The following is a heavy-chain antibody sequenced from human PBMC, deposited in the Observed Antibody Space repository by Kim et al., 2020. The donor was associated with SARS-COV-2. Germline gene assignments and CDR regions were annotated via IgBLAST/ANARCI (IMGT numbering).Heavy chain of an antibody. J-gene: IGHJ6*02. V-gene: IGHV3-9*01. D-gene: IGHD3-10*01. CDR2: ISWNSGTI. Sequence: GGSLRLSCAASGFTFDDYAMHWVRQAPWKGLEWVSGISWNSGTIGYADSVKGRFTISRDNAKNSLYLQMNSLRAEDTALYYCAKDSGMVREDYGMDVWG. CDR1: GFTFDDYA. CDR3: AKDSGMVREDYGMDV.